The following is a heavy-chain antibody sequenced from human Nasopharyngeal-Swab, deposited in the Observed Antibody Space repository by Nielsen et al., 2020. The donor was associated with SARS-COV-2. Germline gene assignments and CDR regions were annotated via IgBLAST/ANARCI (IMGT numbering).Heavy chain of an antibody. CDR1: GFTFSSYG. CDR2: IWYDGSNK. D-gene: IGHD4-23*01. Sequence: GGSLRLSCAASGFTFSSYGMHGVRQAPDKGLEWVAVIWYDGSNKYYADSVKGRFTISRDNSKNTLYLQMNSLRAEDPAVYYCARAEQYGGPPHYYYYMDVWGKGTTVTVSS. J-gene: IGHJ6*03. V-gene: IGHV3-33*01. CDR3: ARAEQYGGPPHYYYYMDV.